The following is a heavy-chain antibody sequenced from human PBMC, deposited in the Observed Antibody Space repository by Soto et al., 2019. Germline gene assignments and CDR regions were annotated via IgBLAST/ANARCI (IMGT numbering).Heavy chain of an antibody. Sequence: GGSLRLSCAASGFTFSSYEMNWVRQAPGKGLEWVSYISSSGSTIYYADSVKGRFTISRDNAKNSLYLQMNSLRAKDTAVYYCARGVTGDAFDIWGQRTMVTVSS. CDR1: GFTFSSYE. CDR2: ISSSGSTI. D-gene: IGHD4-4*01. V-gene: IGHV3-48*03. CDR3: ARGVTGDAFDI. J-gene: IGHJ3*02.